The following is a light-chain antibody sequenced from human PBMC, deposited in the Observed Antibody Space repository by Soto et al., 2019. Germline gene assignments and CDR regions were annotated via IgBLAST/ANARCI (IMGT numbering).Light chain of an antibody. V-gene: IGLV3-9*01. CDR3: QVWDTSTEVV. Sequence: SYELTQPLSVSVALGQTARITCGGYDIGRKNVHWYQQKPGQAPVLVIHRDRQRPSGIPERISGSNSGNTATLTISRAQAGDEADYFCQVWDTSTEVVFGGGIKLTVL. CDR2: RDR. CDR1: DIGRKN. J-gene: IGLJ2*01.